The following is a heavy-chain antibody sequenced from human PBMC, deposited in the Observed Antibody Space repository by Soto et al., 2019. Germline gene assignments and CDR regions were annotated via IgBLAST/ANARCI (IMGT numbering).Heavy chain of an antibody. CDR2: IGTSGKTI. V-gene: IGHV3-48*03. CDR3: ARDPAIYSGKFAYGLDV. Sequence: EVQLVESGGGLVQAGGSLRLFCAVSGFTFSSYEMNWVRQAPGKGLEWVSYIGTSGKTIYYADSVRGRFTISRDNAKNSLYLQMNSLRAEDTAVYFCARDPAIYSGKFAYGLDVWGRGTTVTVSS. J-gene: IGHJ6*02. D-gene: IGHD4-4*01. CDR1: GFTFSSYE.